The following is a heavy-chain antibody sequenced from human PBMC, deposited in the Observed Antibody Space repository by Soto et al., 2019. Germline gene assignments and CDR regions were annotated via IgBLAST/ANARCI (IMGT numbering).Heavy chain of an antibody. CDR3: ARGWVMITFGGVYPADY. V-gene: IGHV1-8*01. CDR1: GYTFTSYD. D-gene: IGHD3-16*01. J-gene: IGHJ4*02. CDR2: MNPNSGNT. Sequence: GASVKVSCKASGYTFTSYDINWVRQATGQGLEWMGWMNPNSGNTGYAQKFQGRVTMTRNTSISTAYMELSSLRSEDTAVYYCARGWVMITFGGVYPADYWGQGTLVTVSS.